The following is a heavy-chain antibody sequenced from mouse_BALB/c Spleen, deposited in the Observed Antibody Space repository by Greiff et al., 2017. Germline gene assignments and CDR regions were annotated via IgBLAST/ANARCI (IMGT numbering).Heavy chain of an antibody. CDR1: GYTFTSSW. V-gene: IGHV1S130*01. J-gene: IGHJ4*01. Sequence: QVQLQQSGSVLVRPGASVKLSCKASGYTFTSSWMHWAKQRPGQGLEWIGEIHPNSGNTNYNEKFKGKATLTVDTSSSTAYVDLSSLTSEDSAVYYCARRRSYAMDYWGQGTSVTVSS. CDR3: ARRRSYAMDY. CDR2: IHPNSGNT.